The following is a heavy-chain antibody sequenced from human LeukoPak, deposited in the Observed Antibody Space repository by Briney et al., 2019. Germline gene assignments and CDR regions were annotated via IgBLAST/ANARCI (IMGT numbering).Heavy chain of an antibody. CDR1: GYTFTSYA. J-gene: IGHJ6*04. V-gene: IGHV1-3*01. CDR3: ARDPLRYFGIVTLSYGMDV. Sequence: RASVKVSCKASGYTFTSYAMHWVRQAPGQRLEWMGWINAGNGNTKYSQKFQGRVTITRDTSASTAYMELNSPRSEDTAVYYCARDPLRYFGIVTLSYGMDVWGKGTTVTVSS. CDR2: INAGNGNT. D-gene: IGHD3-9*01.